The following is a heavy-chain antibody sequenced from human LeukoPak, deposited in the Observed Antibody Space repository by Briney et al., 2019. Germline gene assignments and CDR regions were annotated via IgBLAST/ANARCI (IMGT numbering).Heavy chain of an antibody. CDR1: GGSINSGGHY. CDR2: INYRGST. CDR3: ARDEAIFGAGYYYGMDV. J-gene: IGHJ6*02. Sequence: SETLSLTCTVSGGSINSGGHYWSWIRQHPGKGLEWIGYINYRGSTYYNPSLKSRVTISIDTSQNQFSLKLSSVTAADTAVYYCARDEAIFGAGYYYGMDVWGQGTTVTVSS. V-gene: IGHV4-31*03. D-gene: IGHD3-3*01.